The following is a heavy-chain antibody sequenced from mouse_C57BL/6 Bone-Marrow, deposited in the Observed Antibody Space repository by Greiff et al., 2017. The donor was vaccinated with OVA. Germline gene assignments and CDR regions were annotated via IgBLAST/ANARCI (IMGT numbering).Heavy chain of an antibody. D-gene: IGHD1-1*01. Sequence: VQLQQSGAELAKPGASVKLSCKASGYTFTSYWMHWVKQRPGQGLEWIGYINPSSGYTKYNQNFKDKATLPTDKSSSTAYMQLSSLTYEDSAVYYCANPYGSSSWCFDVWGTGTTVTVSS. CDR2: INPSSGYT. J-gene: IGHJ1*03. CDR3: ANPYGSSSWCFDV. V-gene: IGHV1-7*01. CDR1: GYTFTSYW.